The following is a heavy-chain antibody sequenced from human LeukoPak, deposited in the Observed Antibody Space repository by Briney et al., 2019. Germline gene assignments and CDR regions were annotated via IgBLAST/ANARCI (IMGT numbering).Heavy chain of an antibody. Sequence: GGSLRLSCAASGFTFSASDMHRVRQASGKGLEWVGRIGIKTNNYATAYGASVRGRFTISRDDSKNTACLQMNSLRTEDTAIYYCTYYRRDPAGYYYGMDVWGQGTTVTVSS. CDR1: GFTFSASD. J-gene: IGHJ6*02. CDR3: TYYRRDPAGYYYGMDV. D-gene: IGHD1-26*01. CDR2: IGIKTNNYAT. V-gene: IGHV3-73*01.